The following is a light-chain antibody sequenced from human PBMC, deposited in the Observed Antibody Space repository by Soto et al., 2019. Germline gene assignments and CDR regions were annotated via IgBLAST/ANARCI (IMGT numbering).Light chain of an antibody. CDR3: HDYSFYSRT. Sequence: DIQMTQSPSTLSASIGDGVTITCRASQTIDTWLAWYQQKPGKAPKLLIYKASSLQTGVPSRFSGSGSGTEFTLTISSLPPDDFATYYCHDYSFYSRTFGKGTKVQVK. CDR1: QTIDTW. J-gene: IGKJ1*01. V-gene: IGKV1-5*03. CDR2: KAS.